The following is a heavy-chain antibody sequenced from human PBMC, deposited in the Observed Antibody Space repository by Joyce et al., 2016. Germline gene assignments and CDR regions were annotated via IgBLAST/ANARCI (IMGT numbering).Heavy chain of an antibody. J-gene: IGHJ4*02. CDR2: IWYDGSSE. Sequence: QVQLVDSGGGVVQPGTFLRLSCAASGFTCSNYGMHWVRQAPGKGLEWVAFIWYDGSSEYYEDSVKGRFRISRDNSKNTLNLQMNSLRPEDTAVYYCAKKRSSGASFMPSFDSWGQGTLVSVSS. CDR3: AKKRSSGASFMPSFDS. V-gene: IGHV3-30*02. CDR1: GFTCSNYG. D-gene: IGHD2-2*01.